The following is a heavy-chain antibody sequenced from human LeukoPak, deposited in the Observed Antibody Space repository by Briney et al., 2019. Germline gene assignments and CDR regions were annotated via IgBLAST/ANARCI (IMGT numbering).Heavy chain of an antibody. D-gene: IGHD3-10*01. Sequence: TLSLTCTVSGGSISSRSYYWGWIRQPPGKALEWLALIYWNDDKRYSPSLKSRLTITKDTSKNQVVLAMTNMDPVDTATYYCAHRLKTRGGFDPWGQGTRVTVSS. CDR1: GGSISSRSYY. CDR3: AHRLKTRGGFDP. V-gene: IGHV2-5*01. CDR2: IYWNDDK. J-gene: IGHJ5*02.